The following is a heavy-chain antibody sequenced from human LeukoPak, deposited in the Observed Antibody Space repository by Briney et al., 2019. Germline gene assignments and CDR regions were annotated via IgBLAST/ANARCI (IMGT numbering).Heavy chain of an antibody. CDR1: GFTFSDYF. V-gene: IGHV3-11*04. CDR2: ITNNGRKT. D-gene: IGHD3-22*01. J-gene: IGHJ4*02. Sequence: GGSLRLSCAASGFTFSDYFMGWVRQAPGKGLEWGSYITNNGRKTYYADSMKGRFTISRDNAKNSLFLQMNSLRAEDTALYYCARAGMDGRGYYQGFDYWGQGTLVTVSS. CDR3: ARAGMDGRGYYQGFDY.